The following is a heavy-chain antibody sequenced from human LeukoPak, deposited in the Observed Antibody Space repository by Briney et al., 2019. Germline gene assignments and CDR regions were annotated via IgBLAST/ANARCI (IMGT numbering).Heavy chain of an antibody. J-gene: IGHJ4*02. CDR2: ISGSGGST. V-gene: IGHV3-23*01. D-gene: IGHD3-22*01. Sequence: GGSLRLSCAASGFTFSSYAMSWVRQAPGKGREWVSVISGSGGSTYYADSVKGRVTISRANSKNTLYLQMNSLRAEDTAVYYCAKTYYFGRNYYDSSGYYFGYWGPGTLVTVSS. CDR1: GFTFSSYA. CDR3: AKTYYFGRNYYDSSGYYFGY.